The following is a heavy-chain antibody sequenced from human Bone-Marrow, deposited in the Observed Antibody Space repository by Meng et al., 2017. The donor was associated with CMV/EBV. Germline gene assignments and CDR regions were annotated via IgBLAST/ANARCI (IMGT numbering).Heavy chain of an antibody. D-gene: IGHD3-22*01. V-gene: IGHV3-11*06. J-gene: IGHJ4*02. CDR3: ARRGDSYYETSGLSLWPQYFDY. CDR2: LSPTNTFT. CDR1: YY. Sequence: YYFNCFRRTPCSGLELFSFLSPTNTFTNFAASVKGRFTISRNDAKISLYLHMNSLRAEDTAFYYCARRGDSYYETSGLSLWPQYFDYWGQGTLVTVSS.